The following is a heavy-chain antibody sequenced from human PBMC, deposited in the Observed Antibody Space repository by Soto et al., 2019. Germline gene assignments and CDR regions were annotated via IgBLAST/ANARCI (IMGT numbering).Heavy chain of an antibody. CDR2: ISYDGSNK. D-gene: IGHD3-10*01. V-gene: IGHV3-30-3*01. Sequence: PGLSLRLSCAASGFTFSSYAMYWVRQAPGKALEWLAVISYDGSNKYYADSVKGRFTISRDNSKNTLYLQMNSLRAEDTAVYYCARDQARRDYGSGRFDPWGEGALVTVSS. CDR1: GFTFSSYA. J-gene: IGHJ5*02. CDR3: ARDQARRDYGSGRFDP.